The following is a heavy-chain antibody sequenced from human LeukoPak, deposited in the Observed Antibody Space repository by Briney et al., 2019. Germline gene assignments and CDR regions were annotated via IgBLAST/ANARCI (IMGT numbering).Heavy chain of an antibody. J-gene: IGHJ6*02. V-gene: IGHV3-21*01. CDR1: GFTFSSYS. Sequence: PGGSLRLSCAASGFTFSSYSMTWVRQAPGKGLEWVSSISSSSSYIYYADSVKGRFTISRDNAKNSLYLQMNSLRAEDTAVYYCARVLGSYYYYGMDVWGQGTTVTVSS. CDR3: ARVLGSYYYYGMDV. D-gene: IGHD3-10*02. CDR2: ISSSSSYI.